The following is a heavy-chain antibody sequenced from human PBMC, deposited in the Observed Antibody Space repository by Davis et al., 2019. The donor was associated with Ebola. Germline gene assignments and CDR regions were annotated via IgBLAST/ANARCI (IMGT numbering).Heavy chain of an antibody. Sequence: GGSLRLSCAASGFTFSSYSMNWVRQAPGKGLEWVSSISSSSSYIYYADSVKGRFTISRDNAKNSLYLQINSLRAEDTAVYYCARVARWLQLSYFDYWGQGTLVTVSS. CDR3: ARVARWLQLSYFDY. CDR2: ISSSSSYI. V-gene: IGHV3-21*01. CDR1: GFTFSSYS. D-gene: IGHD5-24*01. J-gene: IGHJ4*02.